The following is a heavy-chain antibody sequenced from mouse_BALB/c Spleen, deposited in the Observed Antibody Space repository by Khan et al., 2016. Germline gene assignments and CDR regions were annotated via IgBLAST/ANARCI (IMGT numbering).Heavy chain of an antibody. CDR1: GFTFSSFG. CDR3: VRYSNYYVMDY. J-gene: IGHJ4*01. CDR2: ISSGDGNI. D-gene: IGHD2-5*01. Sequence: EVELVESGGGLVQPGGSRTLSCAASGFTFSSFGMHWVRQAPEKGLEWVAYISSGDGNIYYADRVQGRFTISRDNPKNTLFLQMTSLSSEGTAMYYCVRYSNYYVMDYWSQGTSVTVSS. V-gene: IGHV5-17*02.